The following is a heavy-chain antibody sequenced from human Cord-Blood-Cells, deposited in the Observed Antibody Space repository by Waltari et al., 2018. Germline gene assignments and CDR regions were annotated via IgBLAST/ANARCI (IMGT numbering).Heavy chain of an antibody. V-gene: IGHV4-39*01. CDR2: IYYSGST. CDR1: GGSISSSSYY. J-gene: IGHJ4*02. Sequence: QLQLQESGPGLVKPSETLSLTCTVPGGSISSSSYYWGWLRPPPGKGLEWIGSIYYSGSTYYNPSLKSRVTISVDTSKNQFSLKLSSVTAADTAVYYCARQFITMVRGVIIFDYWGQGTLVTVSS. CDR3: ARQFITMVRGVIIFDY. D-gene: IGHD3-10*01.